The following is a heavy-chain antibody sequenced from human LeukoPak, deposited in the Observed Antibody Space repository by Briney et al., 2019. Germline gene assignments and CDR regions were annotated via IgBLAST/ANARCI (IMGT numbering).Heavy chain of an antibody. Sequence: PGGSLRLSCAASGFTFSSYEMNWVRQAPGKGLEWVSYISSSDSTIYYADSVKGRFTISRDNAKNSLYLQMNSLRAEDTAVYYCARERSGGNRGPFDYWGQGTLVTVSS. CDR1: GFTFSSYE. J-gene: IGHJ4*02. D-gene: IGHD4-23*01. CDR2: ISSSDSTI. V-gene: IGHV3-48*03. CDR3: ARERSGGNRGPFDY.